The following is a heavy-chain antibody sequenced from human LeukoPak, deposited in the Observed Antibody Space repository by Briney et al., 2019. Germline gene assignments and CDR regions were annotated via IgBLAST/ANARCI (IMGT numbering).Heavy chain of an antibody. J-gene: IGHJ3*02. Sequence: PGGSLRLSCAAYGFTFSIYAMSWVRQAPGEWLGCVSAVSGSGGSTYYADSVKGRFTTSRDNSKNTLYLQMNSLRAEDTAVYYCAKDRQWVVPADAFDIWGQGTMVTVSS. CDR3: AKDRQWVVPADAFDI. V-gene: IGHV3-23*01. CDR2: VSGSGGST. D-gene: IGHD6-19*01. CDR1: GFTFSIYA.